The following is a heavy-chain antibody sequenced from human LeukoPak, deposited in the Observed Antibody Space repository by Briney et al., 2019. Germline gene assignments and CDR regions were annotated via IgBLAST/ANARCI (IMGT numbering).Heavy chain of an antibody. V-gene: IGHV3-48*03. CDR3: ARVGPGVGAFDI. CDR1: GFTFSSYA. CDR2: ISSSGSTI. D-gene: IGHD1-26*01. J-gene: IGHJ3*02. Sequence: PGGSLRLSCAASGFTFSSYAMSWVRQAPGKGLEWVSYISSSGSTIYYADSVKGRFTISRDNAKNSLYLQMNNLRAEDTAVYYCARVGPGVGAFDIWGQGTVVTVSS.